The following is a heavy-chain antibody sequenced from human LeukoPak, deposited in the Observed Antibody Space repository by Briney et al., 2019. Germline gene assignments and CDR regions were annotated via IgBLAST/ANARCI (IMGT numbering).Heavy chain of an antibody. J-gene: IGHJ5*02. Sequence: SETLSLTCTVSGGSISSGGYYWSWIRQHPGKGLEWIGYIYYSGSTYYNPSLKSRVTISVDTSKNQFSLKLNSVTAADTAVYYCARGALVSFWFDPWGQGTLVTVSS. V-gene: IGHV4-31*03. D-gene: IGHD6-6*01. CDR3: ARGALVSFWFDP. CDR2: IYYSGST. CDR1: GGSISSGGYY.